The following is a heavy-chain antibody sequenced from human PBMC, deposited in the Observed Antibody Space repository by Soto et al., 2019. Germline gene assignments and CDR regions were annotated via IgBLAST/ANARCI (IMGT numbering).Heavy chain of an antibody. CDR2: IYYSGST. Sequence: SETLSLTCTVSGGSISTYYWSWIRQPPGKGLEWIGYIYYSGSTNYNPSLKCRVTISVDTSKNQFSLKLSSVTAADTAVYYCARVSQQRTTRGWFDPWGQGTLVTVSS. D-gene: IGHD6-13*01. V-gene: IGHV4-59*01. J-gene: IGHJ5*02. CDR3: ARVSQQRTTRGWFDP. CDR1: GGSISTYY.